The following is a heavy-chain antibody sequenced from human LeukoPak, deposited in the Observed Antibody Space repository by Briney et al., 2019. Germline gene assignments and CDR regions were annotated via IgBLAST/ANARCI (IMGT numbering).Heavy chain of an antibody. Sequence: GGSLRLSCVASGYTFSSYSINWVRQAPGKGLEWVSSISVRSNYIYYADSVRGRFSISRDDARDSLYLQMNSLRAEDTAVYYCVRLRRNSDTSGFYYYYDFWGQGTLVTVTP. CDR2: ISVRSNYI. D-gene: IGHD3-22*01. CDR1: GYTFSSYS. J-gene: IGHJ4*02. CDR3: VRLRRNSDTSGFYYYYDF. V-gene: IGHV3-21*01.